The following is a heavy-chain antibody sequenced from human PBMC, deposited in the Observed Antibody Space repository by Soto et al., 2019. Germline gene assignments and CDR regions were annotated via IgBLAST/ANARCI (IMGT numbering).Heavy chain of an antibody. J-gene: IGHJ4*02. D-gene: IGHD5-12*01. V-gene: IGHV4-4*02. CDR2: LHHGGST. CDR3: TKNSAYALDY. CDR1: RYSINNSNW. Sequence: PSETLSLTCDVSRYSINNSNWWSWVRQPPGGGLEWIGELHHGGSTNYNPSLESRATFSVDISKNQFFLKLSSVTAADTAVYYCTKNSAYALDYWGQGTLVTVS.